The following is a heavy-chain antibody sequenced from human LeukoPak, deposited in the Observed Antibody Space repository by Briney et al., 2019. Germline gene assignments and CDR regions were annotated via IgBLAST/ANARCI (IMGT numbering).Heavy chain of an antibody. CDR1: GGSISSYY. D-gene: IGHD1-26*01. V-gene: IGHV4-59*12. CDR2: ISYSGST. J-gene: IGHJ4*02. Sequence: PSETLSLTCTVSGGSISSYYWSWIRQPPGKGLEWIGYISYSGSTTYNPSLESRVTMSVDTSKNQFSLKLTSVTAADTAVYFCARGLYSGSYGGDYWGQGTLVTVSS. CDR3: ARGLYSGSYGGDY.